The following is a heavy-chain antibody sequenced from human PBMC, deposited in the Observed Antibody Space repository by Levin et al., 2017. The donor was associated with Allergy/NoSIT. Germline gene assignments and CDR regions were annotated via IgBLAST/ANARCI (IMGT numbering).Heavy chain of an antibody. J-gene: IGHJ2*01. V-gene: IGHV2-5*02. CDR3: AHTPRGIAANYFDL. Sequence: ESGPTLVKPTQTLTLTCTFSGFSLSTSGVRVGWIRQPPGKALEWLALIYWDDNKRYSPSLKSRLTITKDTSKNQVVLTMTNMDPVDTATYYCAHTPRGIAANYFDLWGRGTLVTVSS. CDR2: IYWDDNK. CDR1: GFSLSTSGVR. D-gene: IGHD6-13*01.